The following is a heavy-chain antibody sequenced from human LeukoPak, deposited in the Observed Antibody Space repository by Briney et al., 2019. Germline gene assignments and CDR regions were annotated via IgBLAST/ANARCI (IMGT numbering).Heavy chain of an antibody. CDR2: VNPSGGST. CDR3: ARYEEFSTGYSASSPRHYFDH. Sequence: ASVKVSCKASGYTFTSYYMHWVRQAPGQGLEWMGLVNPSGGSTNYAQKFQGRVTMTRDMSTSTVFMELDSLRSEDTAVYYCARYEEFSTGYSASSPRHYFDHWGQGTLVTVSS. J-gene: IGHJ4*02. V-gene: IGHV1-46*01. CDR1: GYTFTSYY. D-gene: IGHD3/OR15-3a*01.